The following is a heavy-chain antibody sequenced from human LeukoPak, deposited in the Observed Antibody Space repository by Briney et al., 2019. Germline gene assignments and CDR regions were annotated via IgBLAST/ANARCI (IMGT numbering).Heavy chain of an antibody. CDR2: IYYSGST. V-gene: IGHV4-30-4*01. D-gene: IGHD3-22*01. CDR3: ARASHDSYYDSSGYHGYYFNF. Sequence: SETLSLTCIVSGGSISSGDYYWSWIRQPPGKGLEWIGYIYYSGSTHYNPSLKSRVTISVDTSKNQFSLKLSSVTAADTAVYYCARASHDSYYDSSGYHGYYFNFWGQGTLVTVSS. CDR1: GGSISSGDYY. J-gene: IGHJ4*02.